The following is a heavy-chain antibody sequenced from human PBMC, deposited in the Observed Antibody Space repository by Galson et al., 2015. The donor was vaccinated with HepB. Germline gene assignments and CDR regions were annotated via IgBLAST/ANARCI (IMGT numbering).Heavy chain of an antibody. CDR1: GFSFSNYN. D-gene: IGHD3-10*01. J-gene: IGHJ6*02. V-gene: IGHV3-21*01. CDR2: ISSSTSYI. CDR3: ARDLFLSFGENSYGMDV. Sequence: SLRLSCAASGFSFSNYNINWVRQAPGKGLEWVSSISSSTSYIHYADSVRGRFTISRDNAQNSLYLQMDSLRVEDTAVYYCARDLFLSFGENSYGMDVWGQGTTVTVSS.